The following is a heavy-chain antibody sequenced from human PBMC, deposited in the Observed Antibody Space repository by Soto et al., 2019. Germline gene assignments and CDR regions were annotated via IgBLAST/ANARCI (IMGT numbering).Heavy chain of an antibody. V-gene: IGHV3-30-3*01. CDR3: AREVTSWSGYWRMDV. CDR1: GFTFSSYA. CDR2: ISYDGSNK. D-gene: IGHD3-3*01. J-gene: IGHJ6*02. Sequence: VQLLESGGGLVQPGGSLRLSCAASGFTFSSYAMHWVRQAPGKGLEWVAVISYDGSNKYYADSVKGRFTISRDNSKNTLYLQMNSLRAEDTAVYYCAREVTSWSGYWRMDVWGQGTTVTVSS.